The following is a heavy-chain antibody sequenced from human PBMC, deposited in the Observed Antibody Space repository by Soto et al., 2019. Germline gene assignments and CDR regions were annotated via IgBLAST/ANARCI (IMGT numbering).Heavy chain of an antibody. V-gene: IGHV3-33*01. J-gene: IGHJ6*02. Sequence: PGGSLRLSCAASGFTFSSYGMHWVRQAPGKGLEWVAVIWYDGSNKYYADSVKGRFTISRDNSKNTLYLQMNSLRAEDTAVYYCARASYYYGSGSTYAVDVWGQGTTVTVSS. D-gene: IGHD3-10*01. CDR1: GFTFSSYG. CDR3: ARASYYYGSGSTYAVDV. CDR2: IWYDGSNK.